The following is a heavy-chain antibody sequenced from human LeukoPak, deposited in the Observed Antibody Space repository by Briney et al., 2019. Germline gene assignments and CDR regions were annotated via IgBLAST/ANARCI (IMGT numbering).Heavy chain of an antibody. J-gene: IGHJ5*02. D-gene: IGHD3-22*01. CDR3: ATVASSGYYYSWFDP. CDR2: IYYSGST. Sequence: SETLSLTCTVSGGSISSSSYYWGWIRQPPGKGLEWIGSIYYSGSTYYNPSLKSRVTISVDTSKNQFSLKLSSVTAADTAVYYCATVASSGYYYSWFDPWGQGTLVTVSS. V-gene: IGHV4-39*07. CDR1: GGSISSSSYY.